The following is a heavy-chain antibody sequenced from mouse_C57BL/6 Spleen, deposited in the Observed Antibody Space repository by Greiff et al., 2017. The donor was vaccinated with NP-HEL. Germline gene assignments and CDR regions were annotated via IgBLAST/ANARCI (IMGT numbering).Heavy chain of an antibody. D-gene: IGHD1-1*01. CDR1: GFTFSDYG. CDR2: ISSGSSTI. CDR3: ARSYYGSSPYAMDY. Sequence: EVQVVESGGGLVKPGGSLKLSCAASGFTFSDYGMHWVRQAPEKGLEWVAYISSGSSTIYYADTVKGRFTISRDNDKNTLFLQMTSLRSEDTAMYYCARSYYGSSPYAMDYWGQGTSVTVSS. V-gene: IGHV5-17*01. J-gene: IGHJ4*01.